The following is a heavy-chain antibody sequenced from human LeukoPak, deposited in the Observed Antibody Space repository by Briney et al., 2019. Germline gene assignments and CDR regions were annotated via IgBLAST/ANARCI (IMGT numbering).Heavy chain of an antibody. J-gene: IGHJ3*02. V-gene: IGHV4-59*08. CDR3: ARVRYSSSWYFDAFDI. D-gene: IGHD6-13*01. CDR1: GGSISSYY. CDR2: IYYSGST. Sequence: KTSETLSLTCTVSGGSISSYYWSWIRQPPGKGLEWIGYIYYSGSTNYNPSLKSRVTISVDTSKNQFSLKLSSVTAADTAVYYCARVRYSSSWYFDAFDIWGQGTMVTVSS.